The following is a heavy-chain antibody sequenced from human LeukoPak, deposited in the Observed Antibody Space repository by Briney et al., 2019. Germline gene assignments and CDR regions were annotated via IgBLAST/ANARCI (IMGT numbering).Heavy chain of an antibody. D-gene: IGHD3-22*01. Sequence: ASVKVSCKASGYIFTSHSMHWVRQAPGQRLEWMGWINTGNGNTKYSQKFQGRVTMTEDTSTDTAYMELRSLRSDDTAVYYCARDQGPYYYDSSGSGFDPWGQGTLVTVSS. V-gene: IGHV1-3*04. CDR3: ARDQGPYYYDSSGSGFDP. CDR1: GYIFTSHS. J-gene: IGHJ5*02. CDR2: INTGNGNT.